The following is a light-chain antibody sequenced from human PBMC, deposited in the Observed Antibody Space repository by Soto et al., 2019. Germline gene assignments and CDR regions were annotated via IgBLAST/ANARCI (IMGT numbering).Light chain of an antibody. Sequence: QSALTQPPSASGSPGQSVTISCTGTSRDVGAYNFFSWFQQHSGIAPKLMIYDVSERPSGVPDRFSGSKSDNTASLTVYGLQAEDEGEYSCFSYAGSDKWVFCGGTKLTVL. V-gene: IGLV2-8*01. CDR2: DVS. J-gene: IGLJ3*02. CDR3: FSYAGSDKWV. CDR1: SRDVGAYNF.